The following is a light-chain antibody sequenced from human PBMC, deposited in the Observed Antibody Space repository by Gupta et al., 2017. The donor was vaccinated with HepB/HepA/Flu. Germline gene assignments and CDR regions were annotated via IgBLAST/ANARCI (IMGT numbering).Light chain of an antibody. Sequence: NFMLTQPHSVSESPGKTVTISCTRSSGSISRNYVQWYPQRPGSAPTTVIYEDNQRPSGVPDRFSCSIDSSSNSASLTISGLQTEDEADYYCQSYEASNPHVFGTGTKVTV. J-gene: IGLJ1*01. CDR2: EDN. CDR3: QSYEASNPHV. V-gene: IGLV6-57*03. CDR1: SGSISRNY.